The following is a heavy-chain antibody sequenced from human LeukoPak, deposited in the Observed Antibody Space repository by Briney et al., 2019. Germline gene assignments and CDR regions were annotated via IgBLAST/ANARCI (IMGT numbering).Heavy chain of an antibody. CDR1: GFTFSSYW. D-gene: IGHD1-7*01. CDR2: IDTDGSNT. J-gene: IGHJ4*02. CDR3: YRGGTNLDY. V-gene: IGHV3-74*01. Sequence: GGSLRLSCAASGFTFSSYWMHWVRQAPGKGLVWVSRIDTDGSNTAYADSVKGRFTISRDNAKNTLYLQMNSLRAEDTAVYYRYRGGTNLDYWGQGTLVTVSS.